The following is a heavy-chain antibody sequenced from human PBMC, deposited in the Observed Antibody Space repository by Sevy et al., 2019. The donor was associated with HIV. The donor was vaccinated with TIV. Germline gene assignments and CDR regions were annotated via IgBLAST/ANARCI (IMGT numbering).Heavy chain of an antibody. Sequence: GGSLRLSCAASGFAFSSHAMHWVRQAPGKGLEWVATISYEGTETFYAASVEGRFTISRDNSKNMLSLQINSLRPEDTAVYYCARDGGFSIKCYPRNWGRGTLSPSPQ. CDR3: ARDGGFSIKCYPRN. J-gene: IGHJ4*01. CDR2: ISYEGTET. D-gene: IGHD3-3*02. V-gene: IGHV3-30-3*01. CDR1: GFAFSSHA.